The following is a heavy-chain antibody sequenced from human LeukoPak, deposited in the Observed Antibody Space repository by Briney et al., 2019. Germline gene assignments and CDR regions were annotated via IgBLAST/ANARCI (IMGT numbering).Heavy chain of an antibody. CDR2: IYTSGST. CDR3: ARVTYSSSSMSLDAFDI. D-gene: IGHD6-6*01. Sequence: SETLSLTCIVSGGSISSYYWSWIRQPAGKGLEWIGRIYTSGSTNYNPSLKSRVTMSVDTSKNQFSLKLSSVTAADTAVYYCARVTYSSSSMSLDAFDIRGQGTMVTVSS. J-gene: IGHJ3*02. CDR1: GGSISSYY. V-gene: IGHV4-4*07.